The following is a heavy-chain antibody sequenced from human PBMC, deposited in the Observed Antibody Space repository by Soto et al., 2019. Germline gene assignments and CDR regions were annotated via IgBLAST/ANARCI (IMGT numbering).Heavy chain of an antibody. CDR1: GFTFSSYS. J-gene: IGHJ6*02. V-gene: IGHV3-48*02. CDR2: ISSSSSTI. D-gene: IGHD2-21*02. Sequence: GSLRLSCAASGFTFSSYSMNWVRQAPGKGLEWVSYISSSSSTIYYADSVKGRFTISRDNAKNSLYLQMNSLRDEDTAVYYCARDRRVETAPYYYYGMDVWGQGTTVTVSS. CDR3: ARDRRVETAPYYYYGMDV.